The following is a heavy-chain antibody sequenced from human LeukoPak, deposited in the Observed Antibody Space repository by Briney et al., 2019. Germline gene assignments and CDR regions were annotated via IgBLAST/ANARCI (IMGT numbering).Heavy chain of an antibody. D-gene: IGHD5-18*01. V-gene: IGHV3-43*02. CDR1: GFAFDYYA. Sequence: GSLRLSCAASGFAFDYYAMHWVRQAPGKGLEWVSLIWGDGGSTNSVDSGKGRSTISRDNSKNYMYFQMKSLRTEDTALDYCVKDNMVDTVVVGAFDIWGQGTMVTVSS. CDR2: IWGDGGST. J-gene: IGHJ3*02. CDR3: VKDNMVDTVVVGAFDI.